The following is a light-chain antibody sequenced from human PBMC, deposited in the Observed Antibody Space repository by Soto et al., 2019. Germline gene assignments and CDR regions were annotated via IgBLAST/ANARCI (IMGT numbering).Light chain of an antibody. V-gene: IGKV3-15*01. Sequence: VMTQSPATLSVSPGERATLSCRASQSVSSNLAWYQQKPGQAPRLLIYGASTRATGIPARFSGSGSGTEFTLTISSLQSEDLAVYYCQQYNNWPRTFGQGTKVEI. CDR3: QQYNNWPRT. CDR1: QSVSSN. J-gene: IGKJ1*01. CDR2: GAS.